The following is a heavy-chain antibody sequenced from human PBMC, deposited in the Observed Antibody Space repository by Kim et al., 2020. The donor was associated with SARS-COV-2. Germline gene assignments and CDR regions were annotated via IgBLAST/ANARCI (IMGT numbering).Heavy chain of an antibody. D-gene: IGHD2-2*01. CDR3: ARTYAY. Sequence: YPNTVKGQFTITRDNSKNTLNLQVNSLRAEDTAVYYCARTYAYWGQGTLVTVSS. V-gene: IGHV3-53*01. J-gene: IGHJ4*02.